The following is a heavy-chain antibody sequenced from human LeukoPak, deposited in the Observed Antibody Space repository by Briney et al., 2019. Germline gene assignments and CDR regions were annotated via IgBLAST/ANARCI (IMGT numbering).Heavy chain of an antibody. V-gene: IGHV1-69*13. D-gene: IGHD3-3*01. CDR1: GGTFSSYA. CDR3: ARSVAQGITIFGVVPNWFDP. Sequence: SVKVSCKASGGTFSSYAISWVRQAPGQGPEWMGGIIPIFGTANYAQKFQGRVTITADESTSTAYMELSSLRSEDTAVYYCARSVAQGITIFGVVPNWFDPWGQGTLVTVSS. J-gene: IGHJ5*02. CDR2: IIPIFGTA.